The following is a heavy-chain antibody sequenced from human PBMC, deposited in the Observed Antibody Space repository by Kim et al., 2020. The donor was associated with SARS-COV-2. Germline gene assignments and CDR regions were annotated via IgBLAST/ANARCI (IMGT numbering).Heavy chain of an antibody. V-gene: IGHV4-39*01. J-gene: IGHJ4*02. D-gene: IGHD3-22*01. CDR3: ATDTGGGYYDSSGYHH. Sequence: SETLSLTCTVSGGSISSSSYYWGWIRQPPGKGLEWIGSIYYSGSTYYNPSLKSRVTISVDTSKNQFSLKLSSVTAADTSVYYCATDTGGGYYDSSGYHHWGQGTLVTVSS. CDR2: IYYSGST. CDR1: GGSISSSSYY.